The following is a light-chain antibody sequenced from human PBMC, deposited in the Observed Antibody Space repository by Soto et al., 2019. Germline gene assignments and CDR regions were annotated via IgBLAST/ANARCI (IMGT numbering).Light chain of an antibody. J-gene: IGKJ1*01. CDR3: QQYNDYSWT. V-gene: IGKV1-5*03. Sequence: DIQMTQSPSTLSASVGDRVTITCRASQSINNWLAWYQQKPGKAPNLLIYKASNLESGVPSRFSGSGSGTEFPLTISSLQHDDFATYYCQQYNDYSWTFGQGTQVEIK. CDR2: KAS. CDR1: QSINNW.